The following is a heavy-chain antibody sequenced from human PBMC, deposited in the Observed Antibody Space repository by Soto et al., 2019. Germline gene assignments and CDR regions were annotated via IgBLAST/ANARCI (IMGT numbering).Heavy chain of an antibody. CDR2: IYYSGST. V-gene: IGHV4-31*03. D-gene: IGHD2-2*01. CDR3: AREKHCSSTRCSWFDP. J-gene: IGHJ5*02. CDR1: GGSISSGDYY. Sequence: SETLSLTCTVSGGSISSGDYYWSWIRQHPGKGLEWIGYIYYSGSTYYNPSLKSRLTISIDTSKNQFSLKLSSVTAADTAVYYCAREKHCSSTRCSWFDPCGQGTLVTVSS.